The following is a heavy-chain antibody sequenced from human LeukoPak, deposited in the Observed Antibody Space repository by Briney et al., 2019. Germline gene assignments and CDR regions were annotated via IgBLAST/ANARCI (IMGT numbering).Heavy chain of an antibody. CDR2: ISSSSSYI. CDR3: ARDFLQSLYGDTDVDY. CDR1: EFTFSSYS. V-gene: IGHV3-21*01. J-gene: IGHJ4*02. Sequence: PGGSLRLSCAASEFTFSSYSMNWVRQAPGKGLEWVSSISSSSSYIYYADSVKGRFTISRDNAKNSLYLQMNSLRAEDTAVYYCARDFLQSLYGDTDVDYWGQGTLVTVSS. D-gene: IGHD4-17*01.